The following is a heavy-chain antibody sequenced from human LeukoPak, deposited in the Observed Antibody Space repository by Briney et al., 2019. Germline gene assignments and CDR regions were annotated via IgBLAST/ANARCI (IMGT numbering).Heavy chain of an antibody. Sequence: SETLSLTCTVSGGSISSYYWSWIRQPPGKGLEWIGYIYYSGSTNYNPSLKSRVTISVDTSKNQISLKLSSVTAADTAVYYCARLGWLQLTFDYWGQGTLVTVSS. V-gene: IGHV4-59*01. CDR1: GGSISSYY. D-gene: IGHD5-24*01. J-gene: IGHJ4*02. CDR3: ARLGWLQLTFDY. CDR2: IYYSGST.